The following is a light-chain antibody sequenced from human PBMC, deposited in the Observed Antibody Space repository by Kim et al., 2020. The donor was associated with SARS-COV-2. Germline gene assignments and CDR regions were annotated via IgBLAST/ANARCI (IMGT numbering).Light chain of an antibody. Sequence: LSPGERATLSCRASQSVSSTYLAWYQQKAGQAPRLLIYGASNRATGIPDRFSGSGSGTDFTLTISRLEPEDFAVYYCQQYGSSPRSFGQGTKLEI. CDR1: QSVSSTY. V-gene: IGKV3-20*01. J-gene: IGKJ2*03. CDR2: GAS. CDR3: QQYGSSPRS.